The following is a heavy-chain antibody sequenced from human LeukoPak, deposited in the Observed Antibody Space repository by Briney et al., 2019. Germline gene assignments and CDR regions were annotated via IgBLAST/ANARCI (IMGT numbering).Heavy chain of an antibody. CDR1: GYTFTSYY. J-gene: IGHJ6*03. V-gene: IGHV1-46*01. D-gene: IGHD2-2*01. CDR3: ARELYCSSTSCFRYYYMDV. CDR2: INPSGGST. Sequence: GALVKVSCKASGYTFTSYYMHWVRQAPGQGLEWMGIINPSGGSTSYAQKFQGRVTMTRDMSTSTVCMELSSLRSEDTAVYYCARELYCSSTSCFRYYYMDVWGKGTTVTVSS.